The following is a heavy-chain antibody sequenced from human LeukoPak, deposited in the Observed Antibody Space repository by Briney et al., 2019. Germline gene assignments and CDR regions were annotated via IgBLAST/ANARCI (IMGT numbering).Heavy chain of an antibody. D-gene: IGHD5-12*01. CDR3: ARGQAGGYRGYDSDPYFDY. Sequence: GGSLRLSCAASGFTFSSYWMHWVRQAPGKGLVWVSRVNSDGRTTSYADSVKGRFTISRDNAKNTLYLQMNSLRAEDTALYYCARGQAGGYRGYDSDPYFDYWGQGTLVTVSS. V-gene: IGHV3-74*01. CDR1: GFTFSSYW. CDR2: VNSDGRTT. J-gene: IGHJ4*02.